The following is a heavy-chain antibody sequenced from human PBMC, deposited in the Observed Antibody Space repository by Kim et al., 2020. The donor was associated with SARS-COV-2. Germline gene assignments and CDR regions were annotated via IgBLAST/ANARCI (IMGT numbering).Heavy chain of an antibody. CDR3: ARERVGATYFDY. CDR2: IYYSGST. V-gene: IGHV4-31*03. Sequence: SETLSLTCTVSGGSISSGGYYWSWIRQHPGKGLEWIGYIYYSGSTYYNPSLKSRVTISVDTSKNQFSLKLSSVTAADTAVYYCARERVGATYFDYWGQGTLVTVSS. CDR1: GGSISSGGYY. D-gene: IGHD1-26*01. J-gene: IGHJ4*02.